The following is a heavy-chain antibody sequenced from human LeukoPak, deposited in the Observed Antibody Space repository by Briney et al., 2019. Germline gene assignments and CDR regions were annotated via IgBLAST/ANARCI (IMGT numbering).Heavy chain of an antibody. CDR2: IRYDGSNK. CDR3: ARDVAFGGVY. D-gene: IGHD3-16*01. Sequence: GGSLRLSCAASDFSFITYAMSWVRQAPGKGLEWVAFIRYDGSNKYYADSVKGRFSISRDNSKNTLYLQMNSLRAEDTAVYYCARDVAFGGVYWGQGTLVTVSS. CDR1: DFSFITYA. V-gene: IGHV3-30*02. J-gene: IGHJ4*02.